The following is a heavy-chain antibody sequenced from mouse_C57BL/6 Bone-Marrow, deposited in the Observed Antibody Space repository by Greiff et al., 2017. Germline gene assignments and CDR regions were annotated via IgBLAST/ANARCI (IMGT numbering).Heavy chain of an antibody. CDR2: IYPRSGNT. Sequence: VKVVESGAELARPGASVKLSCKASGYTFTSYGISWVKQRTGQGLEWIGEIYPRSGNTYYNEKFKGKATLTADKSSSTAYMELRSLTSEDSAVYFCARSPYYYYGSSTDYWGQGTTLTVSS. J-gene: IGHJ2*01. CDR3: ARSPYYYYGSSTDY. D-gene: IGHD1-1*01. V-gene: IGHV1-81*01. CDR1: GYTFTSYG.